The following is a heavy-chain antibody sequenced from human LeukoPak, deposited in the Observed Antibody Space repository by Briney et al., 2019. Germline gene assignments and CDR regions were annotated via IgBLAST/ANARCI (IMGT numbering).Heavy chain of an antibody. V-gene: IGHV3-49*03. D-gene: IGHD2-2*01. CDR1: GFTFGDYA. CDR3: TRSIVVVPWYYYYYMDV. CDR2: IRSKAYGGTT. J-gene: IGHJ6*03. Sequence: GGSLRLSCTASGFTFGDYAMSWFRQAPGKGLEWVGFIRSKAYGGTTEYAASVKGRFTISRDDSKSIAYLQMNSLKTEDTAVYYCTRSIVVVPWYYYYYMDVWGQGTTVAISS.